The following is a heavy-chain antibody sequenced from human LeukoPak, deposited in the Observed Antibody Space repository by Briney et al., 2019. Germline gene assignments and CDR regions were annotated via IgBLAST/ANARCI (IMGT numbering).Heavy chain of an antibody. CDR1: GFTFSNNW. Sequence: GGSLRLSCAASGFTFSNNWMSWVRQAPGKGLECVANIKKDGSEKYYINSVKGRFTISRDNAKNSLYLQMNSLRAEDAALYYCVKDAGTAWGQGTLVTVSS. CDR2: IKKDGSEK. CDR3: VKDAGTA. D-gene: IGHD2-8*02. J-gene: IGHJ5*02. V-gene: IGHV3-7*01.